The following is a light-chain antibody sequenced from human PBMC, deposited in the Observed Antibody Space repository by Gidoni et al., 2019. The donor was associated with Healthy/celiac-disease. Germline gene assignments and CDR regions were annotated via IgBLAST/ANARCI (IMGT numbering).Light chain of an antibody. CDR3: VPSIQLPYT. Sequence: EIVMTQTPLSLSVTPGQTGYISCKSSQSLLHSHGTTYVYLYLQKPGQPPQLLIYEVSNRFSGVPDRCNGSGSGTDFTLKISRVEAEGVGGYYCVPSIQLPYTFGQGTRLEIK. CDR1: QSLLHSHGTTY. J-gene: IGKJ2*01. V-gene: IGKV2D-29*01. CDR2: EVS.